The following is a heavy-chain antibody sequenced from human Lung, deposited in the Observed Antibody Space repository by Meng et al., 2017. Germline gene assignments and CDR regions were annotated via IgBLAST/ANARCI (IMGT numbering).Heavy chain of an antibody. CDR1: GFTFSSYS. CDR3: ARAISSGWYFGY. V-gene: IGHV3-21*01. D-gene: IGHD6-19*01. CDR2: ISSSSSYI. Sequence: GESLKISCAASGFTFSSYSMNWVRQAPGKGLEWVSSISSSSSYIYYADSVKGRFTISSDNAKNSLYLQMNSLRAEDTAVYYCARAISSGWYFGYWGQGTLVTVSS. J-gene: IGHJ4*02.